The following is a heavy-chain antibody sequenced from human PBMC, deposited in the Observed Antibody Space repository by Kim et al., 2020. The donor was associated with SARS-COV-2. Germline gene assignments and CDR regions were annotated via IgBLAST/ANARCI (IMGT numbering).Heavy chain of an antibody. J-gene: IGHJ4*02. CDR2: ISAYNGNT. Sequence: ASVKVSCKASGYTFTSYGISWVRQAPGQGLEWMGWISAYNGNTNYAQKLQGRVTMTTDTSTSTAYMELRSLRSDDTAVYYCARGVTEEYSSLNLDYWGQGTLVTVSS. V-gene: IGHV1-18*01. CDR1: GYTFTSYG. CDR3: ARGVTEEYSSLNLDY. D-gene: IGHD6-6*01.